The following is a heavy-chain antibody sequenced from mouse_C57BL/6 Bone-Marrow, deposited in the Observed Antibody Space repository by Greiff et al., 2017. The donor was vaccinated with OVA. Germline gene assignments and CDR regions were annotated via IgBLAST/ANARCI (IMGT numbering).Heavy chain of an antibody. CDR2: IDPSDSYT. J-gene: IGHJ4*01. Sequence: QVHVKQPGAELVMPGASVKLSCKASGYTFTSYWMHWVKQRPGQGLEWIGEIDPSDSYTNYNQKFKGKSTLTVDKSSSTAYMQLSSLTSEDSAVYYCARWEGVDYWGQGTSVTVSS. D-gene: IGHD4-1*01. V-gene: IGHV1-69*01. CDR3: ARWEGVDY. CDR1: GYTFTSYW.